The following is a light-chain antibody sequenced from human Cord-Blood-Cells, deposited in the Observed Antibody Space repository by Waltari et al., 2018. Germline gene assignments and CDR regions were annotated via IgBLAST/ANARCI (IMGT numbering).Light chain of an antibody. CDR1: QSISSG. Sequence: DIQMTQSPSTLSASVADRVTITCRASQSISSGLAWYQQKPGKAPKLLIYKASSLESGVPSRFSGSGSGTEFTLTISSLQPDDFATYYCQQYNSYPYTFGQGTKLEIK. J-gene: IGKJ2*01. V-gene: IGKV1-5*03. CDR3: QQYNSYPYT. CDR2: KAS.